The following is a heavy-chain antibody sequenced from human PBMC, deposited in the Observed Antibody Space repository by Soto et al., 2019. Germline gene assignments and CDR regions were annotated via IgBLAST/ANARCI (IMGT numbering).Heavy chain of an antibody. CDR3: ARQLLTYYYDSSGYFDY. D-gene: IGHD3-22*01. V-gene: IGHV4-39*01. J-gene: IGHJ4*02. Sequence: XETLSLTCTVSGCSISSSSYYWGWIRQPPGKGLEWIGSIYYSGSTYYNPSLKSRVTISVDTSKNQFSLKLSSVTAADTAVYYCARQLLTYYYDSSGYFDYWGQGTLVTVSS. CDR1: GCSISSSSYY. CDR2: IYYSGST.